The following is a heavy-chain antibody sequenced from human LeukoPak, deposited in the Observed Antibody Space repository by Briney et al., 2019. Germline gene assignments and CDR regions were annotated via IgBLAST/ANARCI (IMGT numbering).Heavy chain of an antibody. CDR2: INHSGST. V-gene: IGHV4-34*01. CDR3: ATNGGITMVRGSHYYYYMDV. Sequence: KPSETLSLTCAVYGGSFSGYYWSWIRQPPGKGLEWIGEINHSGSTNYNPSLKSRVTISVDTSKNQFSLKLSSVTAADTAVYYCATNGGITMVRGSHYYYYMDVWGKGTTVTVSS. CDR1: GGSFSGYY. J-gene: IGHJ6*03. D-gene: IGHD3-10*01.